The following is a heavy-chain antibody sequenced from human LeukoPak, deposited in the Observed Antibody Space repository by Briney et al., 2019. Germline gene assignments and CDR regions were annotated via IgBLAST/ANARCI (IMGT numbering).Heavy chain of an antibody. CDR2: ISAYNGNT. Sequence: GAPVKVSCKASGYTFTSYGISWVRQAPGQGLEWMGWISAYNGNTNYAQKLQGRVTMTTDTSTSTAYMELRSLRSDDTAVYYCARGGLSYYYDSSGYFDYWGQGTLVTVSS. D-gene: IGHD3-22*01. CDR1: GYTFTSYG. J-gene: IGHJ4*02. CDR3: ARGGLSYYYDSSGYFDY. V-gene: IGHV1-18*01.